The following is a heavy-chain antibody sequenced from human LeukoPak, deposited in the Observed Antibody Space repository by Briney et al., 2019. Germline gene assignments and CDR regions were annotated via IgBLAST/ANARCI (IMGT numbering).Heavy chain of an antibody. CDR3: AKETKIPRGSWDTYYFYY. D-gene: IGHD1-26*01. Sequence: QPGWSLRLSCAVSGLTFNDYAMHWVRQAPGKGLEWVSGIGRNSGSIDYADSVKGRFTISRDNAKNSLYLQMNSLRPEDTALYYWAKETKIPRGSWDTYYFYYLGQGALFTVSS. J-gene: IGHJ4*02. CDR1: GLTFNDYA. CDR2: IGRNSGSI. V-gene: IGHV3-9*01.